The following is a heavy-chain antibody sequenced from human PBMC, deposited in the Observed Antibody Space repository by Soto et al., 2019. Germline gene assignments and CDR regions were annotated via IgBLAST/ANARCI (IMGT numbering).Heavy chain of an antibody. CDR3: ARGPDSSSWFQYYYYYYYMDV. Sequence: GGSLRLSCAASGFTFSSYSMNWVRQAPGKGLEWVSSISSSSSSYIYYADSVKGRFTISRDNAKNSLYLQMNGLRAEDTAVYYCARGPDSSSWFQYYYYYYYMDVWGKGTTVTSP. CDR2: ISSSSSSYI. J-gene: IGHJ6*03. D-gene: IGHD6-13*01. V-gene: IGHV3-21*01. CDR1: GFTFSSYS.